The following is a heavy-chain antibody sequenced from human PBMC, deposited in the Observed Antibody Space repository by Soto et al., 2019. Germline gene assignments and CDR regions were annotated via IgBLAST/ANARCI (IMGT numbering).Heavy chain of an antibody. J-gene: IGHJ4*02. Sequence: SQTLSLTCVISGDSVSSNSAAWNWIRQSPSRGLEWLGRTYYRSKWYNDYGVSVRSRITINPDTSKNQFSLQLNSVTPEDTAVYYCARDGDNSGYDFDFDYWGQGTLVTVSS. CDR2: TYYRSKWYN. CDR3: ARDGDNSGYDFDFDY. CDR1: GDSVSSNSAA. V-gene: IGHV6-1*01. D-gene: IGHD5-12*01.